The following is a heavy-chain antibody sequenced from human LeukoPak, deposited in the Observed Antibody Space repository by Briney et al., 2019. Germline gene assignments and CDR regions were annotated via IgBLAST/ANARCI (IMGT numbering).Heavy chain of an antibody. Sequence: PSETLSPTCTVSGGSISSYYWSWIRQPPGKGLEWIGYIYYSGSTNYNPSLKSRVTISVDTSKNQFSLKLSSVTAADTAVYYCARGRIAARPWGQGTLVTVSS. V-gene: IGHV4-59*01. CDR1: GGSISSYY. CDR2: IYYSGST. J-gene: IGHJ4*02. D-gene: IGHD6-6*01. CDR3: ARGRIAARP.